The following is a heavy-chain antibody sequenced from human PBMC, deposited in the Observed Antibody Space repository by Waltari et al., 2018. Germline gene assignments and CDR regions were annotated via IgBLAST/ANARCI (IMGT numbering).Heavy chain of an antibody. Sequence: EVQLVASGGALVQPGGYLGLAWSASGFHFRRFAMLWVRPTSGRGLEFVSVISGEGGTTSYADSVRGRFTISRDNSKNMLFLQMGSLRAEDTALYYCVKSDCPTGGCKILDFWGQGTLVTVSS. J-gene: IGHJ4*02. V-gene: IGHV3-64D*06. CDR1: GFHFRRFA. CDR2: ISGEGGTT. D-gene: IGHD2-8*01. CDR3: VKSDCPTGGCKILDF.